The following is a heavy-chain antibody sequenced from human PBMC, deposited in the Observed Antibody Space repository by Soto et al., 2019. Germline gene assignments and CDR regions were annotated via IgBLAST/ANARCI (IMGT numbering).Heavy chain of an antibody. D-gene: IGHD6-19*01. CDR2: ISGSGGST. J-gene: IGHJ4*02. V-gene: IGHV3-23*01. CDR1: GFTFSSYA. Sequence: LSCAASGFTFSSYAMSWVRQAPGKGLEWVSAISGSGGSTYYADSVKGRFTISRDNSKNTLYLQMNSLRAEDTAVYYCANYKPGYSSGWSKYYFDYWGQGTLVTVSS. CDR3: ANYKPGYSSGWSKYYFDY.